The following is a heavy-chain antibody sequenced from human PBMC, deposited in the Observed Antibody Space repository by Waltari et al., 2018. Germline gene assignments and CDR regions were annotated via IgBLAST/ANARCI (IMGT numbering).Heavy chain of an antibody. CDR3: ARARITMVQGVSMPHYYYYGMDV. D-gene: IGHD3-10*01. Sequence: QVQLQESGPGLVKPSQTLSLTCTVSGGSISSGDYYWSWIRQPPGNGLEWIGYIYYSGRTYYNPSRKRRVTISVDTSKNQFSLKLSSVTAADTAVYYCARARITMVQGVSMPHYYYYGMDVWGQGTTVTVSS. V-gene: IGHV4-30-4*08. CDR2: IYYSGRT. J-gene: IGHJ6*02. CDR1: GGSISSGDYY.